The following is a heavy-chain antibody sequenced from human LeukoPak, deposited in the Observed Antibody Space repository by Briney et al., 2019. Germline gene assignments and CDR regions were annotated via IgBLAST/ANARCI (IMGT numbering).Heavy chain of an antibody. J-gene: IGHJ4*02. Sequence: GASVKVSCKASGYTFTSYGISWVRQAPGQGLEWMGWISAYNGNTDSAQKLQGRVTMTTDTSTSTAYMDLRSLRSDDTAVYYCARDHWGAQDYWGQGTLVTVSS. CDR2: ISAYNGNT. CDR1: GYTFTSYG. CDR3: ARDHWGAQDY. D-gene: IGHD7-27*01. V-gene: IGHV1-18*01.